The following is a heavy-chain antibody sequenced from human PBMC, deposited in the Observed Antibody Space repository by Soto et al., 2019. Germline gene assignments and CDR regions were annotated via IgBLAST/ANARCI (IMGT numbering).Heavy chain of an antibody. CDR3: ARDRGFGDYYYYYMDV. CDR2: IYHSGST. CDR1: SGSISSSNW. J-gene: IGHJ6*03. V-gene: IGHV4-4*02. D-gene: IGHD3-10*01. Sequence: SETLSLTCAVSSGSISSSNWWSWVRQPPGKGLEWIGEIYHSGSTNYNPSLKSRVTISVDKSKNQFSLKLSSVTAADTAVYYCARDRGFGDYYYYYMDVWGKGTTVTVSS.